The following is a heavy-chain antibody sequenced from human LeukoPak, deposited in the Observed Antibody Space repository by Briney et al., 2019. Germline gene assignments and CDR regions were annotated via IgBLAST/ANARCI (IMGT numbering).Heavy chain of an antibody. Sequence: GGSLRLSCAASGFTFSSYWMHWVRQVPGKGLMWVARIKGDGRETSYADSVKGRFTISRDNSKNTLYLQMNSLRAEDTAVYYCARDSGYDYIPLYFDYWGQGTLVTVSS. J-gene: IGHJ4*02. V-gene: IGHV3-74*03. CDR2: IKGDGRET. CDR3: ARDSGYDYIPLYFDY. CDR1: GFTFSSYW. D-gene: IGHD5-12*01.